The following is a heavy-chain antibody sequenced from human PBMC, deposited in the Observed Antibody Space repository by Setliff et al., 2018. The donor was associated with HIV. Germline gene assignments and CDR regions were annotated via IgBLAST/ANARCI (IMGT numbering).Heavy chain of an antibody. CDR2: IYHTGKT. CDR1: GDPIFIGGYY. V-gene: IGHV4-31*03. Sequence: NPSETLSLTCTVSGDPIFIGGYYWSWIRQHPGGGLEWIGYIYHTGKTYYNPSLQSRIIMSLDMSQNQFSLKLSSVTAADTAVYYCARATYDYVWGSYRLKADGFDPWGQGTQVTVSS. D-gene: IGHD3-16*02. J-gene: IGHJ5*02. CDR3: ARATYDYVWGSYRLKADGFDP.